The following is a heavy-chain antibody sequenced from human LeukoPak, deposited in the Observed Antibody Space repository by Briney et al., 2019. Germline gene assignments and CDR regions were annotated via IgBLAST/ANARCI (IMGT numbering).Heavy chain of an antibody. J-gene: IGHJ4*02. CDR3: ARELETAMVFDF. V-gene: IGHV3-33*01. D-gene: IGHD5-18*01. CDR2: IWYDGSKE. CDR1: GFTFITYG. Sequence: GGSLRLSCAASGFTFITYGMHWVRRAPGKGLEWVAVIWYDGSKEYYADSVKGRFTISRDNSKNTLYLQMNSLRAEDTAVYYCARELETAMVFDFWGQGTLVTVSS.